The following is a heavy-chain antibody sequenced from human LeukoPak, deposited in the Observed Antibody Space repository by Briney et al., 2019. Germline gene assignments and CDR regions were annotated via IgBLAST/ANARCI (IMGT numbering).Heavy chain of an antibody. D-gene: IGHD4-11*01. J-gene: IGHJ4*02. CDR2: IYYSGST. CDR1: GGSISSSSYY. V-gene: IGHV4-39*01. CDR3: ARLSNYARSYYFDY. Sequence: SETLSLTCTVSGGSISSSSYYWGWIRQPPGKGLEWIGSIYYSGSTYYNPSLKSRVTISVDTSKNQFSLKLSSVTAADTAVYYCARLSNYARSYYFDYWGQGTLVTVSS.